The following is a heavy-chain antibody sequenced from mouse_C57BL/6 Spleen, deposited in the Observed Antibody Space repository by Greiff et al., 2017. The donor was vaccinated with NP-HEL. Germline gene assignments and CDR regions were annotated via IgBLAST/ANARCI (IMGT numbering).Heavy chain of an antibody. Sequence: VQLKQSVAELVRPGASVKLSCTASGFNIKNTYMHWVKQRPEQGLEWIGRIDPANGNTKYAPKFQGKATITADTSSNTAYLQLSSLTSEDTAIYYCASFYYGNYGGVFDYWGQGTTLTVSS. D-gene: IGHD2-1*01. CDR3: ASFYYGNYGGVFDY. CDR2: IDPANGNT. CDR1: GFNIKNTY. J-gene: IGHJ2*01. V-gene: IGHV14-3*01.